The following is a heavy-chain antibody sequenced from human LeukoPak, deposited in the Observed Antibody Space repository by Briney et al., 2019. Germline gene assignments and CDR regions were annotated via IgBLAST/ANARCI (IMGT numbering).Heavy chain of an antibody. CDR3: GREYSSGWYLPDY. D-gene: IGHD6-19*01. Sequence: GGSLRLSCAASGFIFRSYGMSWVRQAPGKGLEWVSGISGSGTRTDYADSVKGRFTLSRDNSKSTLYLQMNSLRAEDTALYYCGREYSSGWYLPDYWGQGTLVTVSS. J-gene: IGHJ4*02. CDR1: GFIFRSYG. CDR2: ISGSGTRT. V-gene: IGHV3-23*01.